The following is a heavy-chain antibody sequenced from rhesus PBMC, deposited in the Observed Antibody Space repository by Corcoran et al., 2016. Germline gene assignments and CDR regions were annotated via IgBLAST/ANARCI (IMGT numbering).Heavy chain of an antibody. J-gene: IGHJ6*01. CDR1: GGSISSSYYY. CDR2: ISYSGST. Sequence: QVQLQESGPGLVKPSETLSLTCAVSGGSISSSYYYWSWIRQVPGKGLEWIGYISYSGSTSYNPSLKSRVTISRDTSKNQFSLKLSSVTAADTAVYYCARRYNIWTGYYDGLDSWGQGVVVTVSS. D-gene: IGHD3-3*01. CDR3: ARRYNIWTGYYDGLDS. V-gene: IGHV4-122*02.